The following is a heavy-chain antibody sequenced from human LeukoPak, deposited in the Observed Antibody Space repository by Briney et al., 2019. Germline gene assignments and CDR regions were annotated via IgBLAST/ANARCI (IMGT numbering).Heavy chain of an antibody. D-gene: IGHD3-3*01. CDR3: ARRHYDFWSKWFDP. J-gene: IGHJ5*02. Sequence: SETLSLTCAVYGGSFSGYYWSWIRQPPGKGLEWIGEINHSGSTNYNPSLKSRVTISVDTSKNQFSLKLSSVTAADTAVHYCARRHYDFWSKWFDPWGQGTLVTVSS. CDR2: INHSGST. V-gene: IGHV4-34*01. CDR1: GGSFSGYY.